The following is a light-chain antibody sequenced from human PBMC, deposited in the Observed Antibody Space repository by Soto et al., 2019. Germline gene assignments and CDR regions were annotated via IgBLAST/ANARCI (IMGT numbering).Light chain of an antibody. V-gene: IGLV1-40*01. CDR3: QSYDSSLSAVL. Sequence: QSVLTQPPAVSGAPGERVTISCTGSSSNMGAGYDVHWFQQLPETAPRLLIYGNTNEPSGVPDRFSGSKSGTSVSLAITGLQAEDEADYYCQSYDSSLSAVLFGGGTKVTVL. CDR1: SSNMGAGYD. J-gene: IGLJ2*01. CDR2: GNT.